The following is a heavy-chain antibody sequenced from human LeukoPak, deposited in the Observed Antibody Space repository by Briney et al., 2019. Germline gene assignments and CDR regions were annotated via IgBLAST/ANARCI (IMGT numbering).Heavy chain of an antibody. CDR3: ASPSKLVISRGGFDI. CDR2: IYFSET. Sequence: PSETLSLTCTVSGGSTSDTTYYWAWIRQPPGKGLELIGSIYFSETKYNPSLKSRITISGDTSKNQFSLKLSSVTAADTAVYFCASPSKLVISRGGFDIWGQGTMVTVS. D-gene: IGHD3-22*01. V-gene: IGHV4-39*01. CDR1: GGSTSDTTYY. J-gene: IGHJ3*02.